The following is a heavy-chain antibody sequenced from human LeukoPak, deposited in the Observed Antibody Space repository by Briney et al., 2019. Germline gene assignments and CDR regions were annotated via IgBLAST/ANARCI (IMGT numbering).Heavy chain of an antibody. V-gene: IGHV3-66*02. J-gene: IGHJ4*02. Sequence: GGSLGLSCAASGFTVSSNYMSWVRQAPGKGLEWVSVIYSGGSTYYADSVKGRFTISRDNSKNTLYLQMNSLRAEDTAVYYCARVVPDYYDSSPWGYFDYWGQGTLVTVSS. CDR3: ARVVPDYYDSSPWGYFDY. CDR2: IYSGGST. CDR1: GFTVSSNY. D-gene: IGHD3-22*01.